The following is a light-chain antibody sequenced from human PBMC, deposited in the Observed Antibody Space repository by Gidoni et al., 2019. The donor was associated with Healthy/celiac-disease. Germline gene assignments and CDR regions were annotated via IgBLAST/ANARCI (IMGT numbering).Light chain of an antibody. CDR3: QAWDSSTHVV. V-gene: IGLV3-1*01. Sequence: SYELTQPPSVSVSPGQTASITCPGDKLGDKYACWYQQKPGQSPVLVIYQDSKRPPGIPERFSGSNSGNTATLTISGTQAMDEADYYCQAWDSSTHVVFGGGTKLTVL. J-gene: IGLJ2*01. CDR1: KLGDKY. CDR2: QDS.